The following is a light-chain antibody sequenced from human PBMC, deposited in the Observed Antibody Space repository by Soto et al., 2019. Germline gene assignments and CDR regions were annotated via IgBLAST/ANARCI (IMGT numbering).Light chain of an antibody. Sequence: EIVLTQSPGTLSLSPGERATLSCRASQSVSSSYLAWYQQKPGQAPRLLIYGASSRATGIPDRFSGSGSGTDFTLTISRLEPEDVAVYYYQQYGSSPRYTFGQGTKLEIK. V-gene: IGKV3-20*01. CDR1: QSVSSSY. J-gene: IGKJ2*01. CDR3: QQYGSSPRYT. CDR2: GAS.